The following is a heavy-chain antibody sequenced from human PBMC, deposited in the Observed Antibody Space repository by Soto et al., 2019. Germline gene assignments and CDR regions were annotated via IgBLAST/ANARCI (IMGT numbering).Heavy chain of an antibody. CDR2: IYPGDSDT. CDR1: GYSFTSYF. Sequence: GESLKISCKGSGYSFTSYFIGWVRQMPGKGLEWMGIIYPGDSDTRYSPSFQGQVTISADKSISTAYLQWSSLKASDTAMYYCARYGYSSGWYAYNWFDPWGQGTMVTVSS. J-gene: IGHJ5*02. CDR3: ARYGYSSGWYAYNWFDP. V-gene: IGHV5-51*01. D-gene: IGHD6-19*01.